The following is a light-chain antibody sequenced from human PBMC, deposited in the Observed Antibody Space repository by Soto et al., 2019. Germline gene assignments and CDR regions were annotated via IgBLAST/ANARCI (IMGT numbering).Light chain of an antibody. Sequence: EILLTQSPATLSVSPGERATLSCRASQSISSNLAWYQQTNGQVPRLLIYDASTRDAGIPTGFSGSGSGTEFTLPLGRLQSEDFSIYYCQQYHNWPLTLGGGTKVDIK. CDR3: QQYHNWPLT. V-gene: IGKV3-15*01. J-gene: IGKJ4*01. CDR2: DAS. CDR1: QSISSN.